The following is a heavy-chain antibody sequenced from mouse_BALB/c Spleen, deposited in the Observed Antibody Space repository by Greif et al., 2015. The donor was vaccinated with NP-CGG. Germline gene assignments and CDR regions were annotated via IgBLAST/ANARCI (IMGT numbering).Heavy chain of an antibody. J-gene: IGHJ2*01. D-gene: IGHD2-4*01. CDR2: INPGSGGT. V-gene: IGHV1-54*03. CDR1: GYAFTNYL. CDR3: ARGDYDDGFDY. Sequence: QVQLQHSGAELVRPGTSVKVSCKASGYAFTNYLIEWVKQRPGQGLEWIGVINPGSGGTNYNEKFKGKATLTADKSSSTAYMQLSSLTSDDSAVYFCARGDYDDGFDYWGQGTTLTVSS.